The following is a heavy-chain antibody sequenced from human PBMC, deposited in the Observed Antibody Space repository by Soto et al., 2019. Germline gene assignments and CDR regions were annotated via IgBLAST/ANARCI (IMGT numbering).Heavy chain of an antibody. CDR2: IYPGDSDT. CDR1: GCRLSGYW. J-gene: IGHJ5*02. Sequence: GESLNLSCKASGCRLSGYWMGWVRQMPGKGLEWMGIIYPGDSDTRYSPSFQGQVTISADKSISTTYLQWSSLKASDTAMYYCARRGQFCSTSSCRFDPWGQGTPVTVSS. D-gene: IGHD2-2*01. V-gene: IGHV5-51*01. CDR3: ARRGQFCSTSSCRFDP.